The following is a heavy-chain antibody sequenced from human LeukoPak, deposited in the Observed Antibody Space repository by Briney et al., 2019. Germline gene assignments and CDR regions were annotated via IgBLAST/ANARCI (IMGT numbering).Heavy chain of an antibody. CDR3: ARFRPDYGISSRGGFDF. V-gene: IGHV1-2*02. Sequence: GSVKVSCKASGYTFTGYYMHWVRQAPGQGLEWMVWINPNSGGTNYAQKFQGRVTMTRDTSISTAYMELSRLRSDDTAVYYCARFRPDYGISSRGGFDFWGQGTMVTVSS. CDR2: INPNSGGT. J-gene: IGHJ3*01. CDR1: GYTFTGYY. D-gene: IGHD4/OR15-4a*01.